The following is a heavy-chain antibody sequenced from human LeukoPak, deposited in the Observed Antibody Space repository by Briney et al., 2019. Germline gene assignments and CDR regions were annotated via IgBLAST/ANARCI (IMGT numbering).Heavy chain of an antibody. D-gene: IGHD1-7*01. Sequence: SETLSLTCAVYGGSFSGYYWSWIRQPPGKGLEWIGEINHSGSTNYNPSLKSRVTISVDTSKNQFSLKLSSVTAADTAVYYCARGTSGNWNYPFDYWGQGTLVTVSS. CDR3: ARGTSGNWNYPFDY. CDR1: GGSFSGYY. J-gene: IGHJ4*02. V-gene: IGHV4-34*01. CDR2: INHSGST.